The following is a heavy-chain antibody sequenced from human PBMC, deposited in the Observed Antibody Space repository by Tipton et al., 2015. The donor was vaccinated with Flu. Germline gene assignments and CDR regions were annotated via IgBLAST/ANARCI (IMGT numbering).Heavy chain of an antibody. V-gene: IGHV1-2*06. CDR1: GYTFTGYY. CDR3: ARDHSRYASRSYHPHWFDP. CDR2: INPDGGGT. Sequence: QSGAEVKNPGASLKVSCKASGYTFTGYYINWVRQAPGQGLEWMGRINPDGGGTNYAQKFQGRVTMTRDTSINTAYMELSRLTSDDTAIYYCARDHSRYASRSYHPHWFDPWGQGTLVTVSS. J-gene: IGHJ5*02. D-gene: IGHD3-16*02.